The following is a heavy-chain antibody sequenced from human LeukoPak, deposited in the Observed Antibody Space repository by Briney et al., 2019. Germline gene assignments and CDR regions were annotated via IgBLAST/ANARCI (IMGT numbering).Heavy chain of an antibody. CDR3: VKDFGRIRGTPDS. J-gene: IGHJ4*02. CDR1: GFVFTIYT. V-gene: IGHV3-64D*06. CDR2: ISGSGNGFSI. D-gene: IGHD1-26*01. Sequence: GGSLRLSCSASGFVFTIYTMYWVRQAPGKGPKYVSTISGSGNGFSIYYADSVKGRFTISRDDSKSILYLQMNGLRSEDTAVYYCVKDFGRIRGTPDSWGQGTLVTVSS.